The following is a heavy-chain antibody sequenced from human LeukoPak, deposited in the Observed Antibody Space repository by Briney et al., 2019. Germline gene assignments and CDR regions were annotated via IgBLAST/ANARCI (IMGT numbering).Heavy chain of an antibody. CDR2: ISSSSSYI. J-gene: IGHJ3*02. Sequence: GGSLRLSCAASGFTFSSYSMNWVRQAPGKGLEWVSSISSSSSYIYYADSVKGRFTISRDNAKNSLYLQMNSLRAEDTAVYYCARDQRLGAFDIWGRGTMVTVSS. CDR3: ARDQRLGAFDI. CDR1: GFTFSSYS. V-gene: IGHV3-21*01. D-gene: IGHD3-16*01.